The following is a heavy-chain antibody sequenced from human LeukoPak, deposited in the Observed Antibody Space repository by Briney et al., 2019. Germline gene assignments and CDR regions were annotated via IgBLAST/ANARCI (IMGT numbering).Heavy chain of an antibody. Sequence: ASVKVSCKASGYTFTGYYMHWVRQAPGQGLEWMGRINPNSGGTNYAQKFQGRVTMTRDTSISTAYMELSRLRSDDTAVYYCARGGCYDSSGYYYYYYMDVWGKGTTVTVSS. CDR3: ARGGCYDSSGYYYYYYMDV. CDR2: INPNSGGT. V-gene: IGHV1-2*06. D-gene: IGHD3-22*01. CDR1: GYTFTGYY. J-gene: IGHJ6*03.